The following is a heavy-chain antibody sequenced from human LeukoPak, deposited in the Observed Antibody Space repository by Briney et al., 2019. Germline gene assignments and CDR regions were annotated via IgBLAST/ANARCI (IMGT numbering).Heavy chain of an antibody. Sequence: GESLTISCKGSGYSFTNSWIGWVRQMPGKGLEWMAIIYPGDSDTRYSPSFQGQVSLSADKSISAAYLQWSSLKASDTAMYYCARLVTSSSSSYFDYWGQGTLVTVSS. CDR1: GYSFTNSW. CDR3: ARLVTSSSSSYFDY. V-gene: IGHV5-51*01. D-gene: IGHD6-6*01. J-gene: IGHJ4*02. CDR2: IYPGDSDT.